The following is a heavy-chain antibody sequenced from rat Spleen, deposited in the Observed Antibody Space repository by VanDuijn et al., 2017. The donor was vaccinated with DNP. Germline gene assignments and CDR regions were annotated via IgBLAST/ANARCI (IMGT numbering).Heavy chain of an antibody. V-gene: IGHV5-27*01. D-gene: IGHD5-1*01. Sequence: EVQLVESGGGLVQPGRSLKLSCVASGFTFSNYGMAWVRQAPTKGLEWVASITTGGGNTYYRDSVKGRFTISRDNGKSTLYLQMDSLRSEDTATYYCTTARPELGERVGVFDYWGQGVMVTVSS. CDR3: TTARPELGERVGVFDY. J-gene: IGHJ2*01. CDR1: GFTFSNYG. CDR2: ITTGGGNT.